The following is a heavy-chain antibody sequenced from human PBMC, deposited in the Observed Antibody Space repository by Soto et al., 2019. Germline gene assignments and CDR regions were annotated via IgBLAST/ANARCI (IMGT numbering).Heavy chain of an antibody. D-gene: IGHD2-15*01. CDR1: GGTISSSSYY. V-gene: IGHV4-39*01. CDR3: ARQTHAPDIVVYFMDV. Sequence: SETLSLTCTVSGGTISSSSYYWGWIRQPPGKGLEWIGSIYYSGSTYYNPSLKSRVTISVDTSKNQFSLKLSSVTAADTAVYYCARQTHAPDIVVYFMDVWGQGTTVT. J-gene: IGHJ6*02. CDR2: IYYSGST.